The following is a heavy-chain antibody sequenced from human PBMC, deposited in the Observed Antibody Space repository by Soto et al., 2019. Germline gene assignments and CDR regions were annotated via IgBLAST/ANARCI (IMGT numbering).Heavy chain of an antibody. CDR2: IKSKTDGGTT. D-gene: IGHD3-10*01. CDR1: GFTFSNAW. Sequence: PGGSLRLSCAASGFTFSNAWMSWVRQAPGKGLEWVGRIKSKTDGGTTDYAAPVKGRFTISRDDSKNTLYLQMNSLKTEDTAVYYCTTDGSYGSGPTQFDPWGQGTLVTVSS. J-gene: IGHJ5*02. V-gene: IGHV3-15*01. CDR3: TTDGSYGSGPTQFDP.